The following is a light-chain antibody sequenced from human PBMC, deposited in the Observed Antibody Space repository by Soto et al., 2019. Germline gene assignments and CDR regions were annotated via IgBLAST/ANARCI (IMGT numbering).Light chain of an antibody. CDR3: QQYNSWPLT. V-gene: IGKV3-15*01. Sequence: EIVMTQSPATLSVSPGERATLFCRASQSVSNNLAWYQQKPGQAPRLLIYGASTRATGIPARFSGSGSGTEFTLTISSLQSEDFAVYYCQQYNSWPLTFGGGTKVAIK. CDR1: QSVSNN. CDR2: GAS. J-gene: IGKJ4*01.